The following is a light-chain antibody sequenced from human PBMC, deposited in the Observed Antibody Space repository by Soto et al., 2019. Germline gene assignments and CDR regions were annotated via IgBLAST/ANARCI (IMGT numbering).Light chain of an antibody. CDR3: QQYEKWPPSIT. CDR2: GAS. V-gene: IGKV3-15*01. J-gene: IGKJ5*01. Sequence: EIVMTQSPATLSVSPGDRATLSCRAGQPLNNNVAWYQHKPGQAPRLLIYGASNRATGISARFSGSGSGTEFTLTISRLQSEDFAVYYCQQYEKWPPSITFGQGTRLEIK. CDR1: QPLNNN.